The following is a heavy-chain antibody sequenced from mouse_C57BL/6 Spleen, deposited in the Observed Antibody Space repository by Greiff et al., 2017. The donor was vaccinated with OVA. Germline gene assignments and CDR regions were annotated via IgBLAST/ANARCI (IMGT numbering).Heavy chain of an antibody. CDR2: INYDGSST. J-gene: IGHJ2*01. CDR1: GFTFSDYY. V-gene: IGHV5-16*02. Sequence: EVHLVESEGGLVQPGSSMKLSCTASGFTFSDYYMAWVRQVPEKGLKWVANINYDGSSTYYLDSLKSRFIISRDNAKNILYLQMSSLKSEDTATYYCARRGGGYYFDYWGQGTTLTVSS. CDR3: ARRGGGYYFDY.